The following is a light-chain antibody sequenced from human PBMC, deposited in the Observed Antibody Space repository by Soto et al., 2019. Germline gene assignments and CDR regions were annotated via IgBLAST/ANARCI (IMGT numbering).Light chain of an antibody. CDR2: AAS. J-gene: IGKJ4*01. CDR3: HQSYRTPDT. CDR1: QPIDRY. V-gene: IGKV1-39*01. Sequence: DIQMTQSPSSLSASVRDRVTITCRASQPIDRYLNWYQQKPGRAPKLLIFAASSLQSGVPSRFSGSGSGTFFTLTITSLQPEDFATYYCHQSYRTPDTFGGGTKVEIK.